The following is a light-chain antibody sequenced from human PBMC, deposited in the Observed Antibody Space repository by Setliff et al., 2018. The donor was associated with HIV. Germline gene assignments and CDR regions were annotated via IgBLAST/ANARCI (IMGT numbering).Light chain of an antibody. V-gene: IGLV2-14*02. J-gene: IGLJ1*01. CDR1: DSDVGTYNL. Sequence: QSALTQPASVSGSPGQSIAISCTGNDSDVGTYNLVPWYQQYPGKAPQLTIFEVNKRPSGISDRFSGSKSGNTASLTISGLQAEDEADYFCSSYTSSSTRVFGTGTKVTVL. CDR3: SSYTSSSTRV. CDR2: EVN.